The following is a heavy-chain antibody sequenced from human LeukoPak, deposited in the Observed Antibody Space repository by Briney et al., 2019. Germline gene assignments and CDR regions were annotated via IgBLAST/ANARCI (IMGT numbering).Heavy chain of an antibody. Sequence: TLSLTCTVSGGSISSYYWSWIRPPPGKGLEWIGNIYYSGSTNYNPSLKSRVTISVDTSKNQFSLKLSSVTAADTAVYYCARHVSSGGIAAAGVDYWGQGTLVTVSS. CDR2: IYYSGST. J-gene: IGHJ4*02. D-gene: IGHD6-13*01. V-gene: IGHV4-59*08. CDR3: ARHVSSGGIAAAGVDY. CDR1: GGSISSYY.